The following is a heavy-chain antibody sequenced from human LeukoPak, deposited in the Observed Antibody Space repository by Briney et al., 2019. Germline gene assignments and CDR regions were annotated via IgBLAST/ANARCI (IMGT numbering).Heavy chain of an antibody. D-gene: IGHD6-13*01. V-gene: IGHV3-48*01. Sequence: RTGGSLRLSCAASGFTFSTYSMNWVRQAPGKGLEWVSYISTSSSTIYYADSVKGRFTISRDNSKNTLYLQMNSLRAEDTAVYYCANRIAATGVVYWGQGTLVTVSS. CDR1: GFTFSTYS. J-gene: IGHJ4*02. CDR3: ANRIAATGVVY. CDR2: ISTSSSTI.